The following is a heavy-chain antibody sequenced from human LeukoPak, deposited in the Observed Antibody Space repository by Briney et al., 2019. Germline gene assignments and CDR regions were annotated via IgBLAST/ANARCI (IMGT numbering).Heavy chain of an antibody. J-gene: IGHJ4*02. D-gene: IGHD3-22*01. V-gene: IGHV3-23*01. CDR3: AKDVHDSSGYFDY. CDR2: ISGSGGST. Sequence: PGGSLRLSCAASGFTFSSYAMSWVRQAPGKGLEWVSTISGSGGSTYYADSVKGRFTISRDKSKNTLYLQMNSLRAEDTAVYYCAKDVHDSSGYFDYWGQGTPVTVSS. CDR1: GFTFSSYA.